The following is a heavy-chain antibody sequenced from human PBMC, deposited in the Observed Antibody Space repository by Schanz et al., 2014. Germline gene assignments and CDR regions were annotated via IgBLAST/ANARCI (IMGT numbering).Heavy chain of an antibody. J-gene: IGHJ2*01. D-gene: IGHD3-9*01. V-gene: IGHV3-21*01. Sequence: EVQLVESGGGLAQPGGSLRLSCAASGITFSSYSMNWVRQAPGKGLEWVSSVSHGGTYIYYADSVRGRFTISRDNAKNSLFLQMHSLRADDTAVYYCARSTYYDILTGQTHTRVDVRYFDLWGRGTLVTVSS. CDR2: VSHGGTYI. CDR1: GITFSSYS. CDR3: ARSTYYDILTGQTHTRVDVRYFDL.